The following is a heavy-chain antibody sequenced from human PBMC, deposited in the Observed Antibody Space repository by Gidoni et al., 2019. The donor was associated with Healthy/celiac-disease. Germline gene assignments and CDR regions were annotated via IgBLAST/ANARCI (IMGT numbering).Heavy chain of an antibody. Sequence: EVQLVESGGGLVKPGGSLRLSCAASAFTFSSYSMNWVRQAPGKGLEWVSSISSSSSYIYYADSVKGRFTISRDNAKNSLYLQMNSLRAEDTAVYNCARVSDGSIKFDPWGQGTLVTVSS. J-gene: IGHJ5*02. CDR3: ARVSDGSIKFDP. D-gene: IGHD5-18*01. CDR2: ISSSSSYI. CDR1: AFTFSSYS. V-gene: IGHV3-21*01.